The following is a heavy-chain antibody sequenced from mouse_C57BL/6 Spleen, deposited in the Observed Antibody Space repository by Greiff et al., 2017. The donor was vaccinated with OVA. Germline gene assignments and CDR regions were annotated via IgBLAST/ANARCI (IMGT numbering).Heavy chain of an antibody. CDR3: AYDVGAY. V-gene: IGHV5-17*01. Sequence: EVHLVESGGGLVKPGGSLKLSCAASGFTFSDYGMHWVRQAPEKGLEWVAYISSGSSTIYYADTVKGRFTISRDKAKITLFLQMTSLRSEDTAMYYCAYDVGAYWGQGTLVTVSA. D-gene: IGHD2-12*01. CDR1: GFTFSDYG. CDR2: ISSGSSTI. J-gene: IGHJ3*01.